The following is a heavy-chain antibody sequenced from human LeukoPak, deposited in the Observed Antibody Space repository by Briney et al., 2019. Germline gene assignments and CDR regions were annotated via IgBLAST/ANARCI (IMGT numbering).Heavy chain of an antibody. J-gene: IGHJ4*02. D-gene: IGHD2-15*01. V-gene: IGHV3-48*03. CDR3: ARDCCNGGRDF. CDR2: ISSSGSTI. Sequence: PGGSLRLSCAASGFTFSSYEMNWVRQAPGKGLEWVSYISSSGSTIYYADSVKGRFTISRDNAKNSLYLQMNSLRAEDTALYYCARDCCNGGRDFWGQGTLVTVSS. CDR1: GFTFSSYE.